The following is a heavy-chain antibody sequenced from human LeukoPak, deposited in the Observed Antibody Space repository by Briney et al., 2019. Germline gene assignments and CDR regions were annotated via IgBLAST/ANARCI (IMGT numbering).Heavy chain of an antibody. Sequence: GGSLRLSCAASGFTFSSYAMSWVRQAPGKGLEWVSGVSGSGGTTYYADSVKGRFTISRDNSKNTLYLQMNSLRAEDTAVYYCAKDRFGCSSTSCYSLDYWGQGTLVTVSS. CDR3: AKDRFGCSSTSCYSLDY. D-gene: IGHD2-2*01. V-gene: IGHV3-23*01. CDR1: GFTFSSYA. CDR2: VSGSGGTT. J-gene: IGHJ4*02.